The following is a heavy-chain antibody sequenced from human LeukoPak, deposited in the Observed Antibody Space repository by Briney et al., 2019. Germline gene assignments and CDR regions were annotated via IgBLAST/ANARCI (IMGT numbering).Heavy chain of an antibody. CDR1: GFTFSKYD. CDR3: AKEITLTTAYFDY. D-gene: IGHD4-17*01. J-gene: IGHJ4*02. CDR2: ISDSGDQT. V-gene: IGHV3-23*01. Sequence: GGSLRLSCVASGFTFSKYDMSWARQAPGKGLEWVSGISDSGDQTYYADSVRARFTISRDNSKNTLYLQVNSLRAEDTALYYCAKEITLTTAYFDYWGQGTLVTVSS.